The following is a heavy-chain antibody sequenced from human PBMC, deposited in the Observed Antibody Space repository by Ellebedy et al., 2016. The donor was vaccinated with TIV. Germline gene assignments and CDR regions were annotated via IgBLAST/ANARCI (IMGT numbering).Heavy chain of an antibody. J-gene: IGHJ6*02. CDR2: FNLGGTT. V-gene: IGHV4-34*01. D-gene: IGHD1-7*01. CDR3: TRGPGTTPSTYYSSPLDV. CDR1: GGSFNNYY. Sequence: MPSETLSLTCAVYGGSFNNYYWSWIRQLPGKGLEWIGEFNLGGTTNYNPSLKSRVTISVDPSKNQFSLKLNSVTAADTAVYYCTRGPGTTPSTYYSSPLDVWGQGITVTVSS.